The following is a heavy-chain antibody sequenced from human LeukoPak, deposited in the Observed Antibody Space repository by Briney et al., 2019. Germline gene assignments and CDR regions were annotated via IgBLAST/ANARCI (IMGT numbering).Heavy chain of an antibody. CDR3: AGIPVFGVVLHQEPV. D-gene: IGHD2-8*01. V-gene: IGHV1-69*10. CDR2: FIPVLGTA. CDR1: GGTFSDYA. J-gene: IGHJ6*04. Sequence: ASVTVSFKASGGTFSDYALNWVRQAPGQGLEWMGVFIPVLGTANSTQNFQDRVSITADISTHTVYMELSSLKSEDTAVYFCAGIPVFGVVLHQEPVWGKGTTVTVSS.